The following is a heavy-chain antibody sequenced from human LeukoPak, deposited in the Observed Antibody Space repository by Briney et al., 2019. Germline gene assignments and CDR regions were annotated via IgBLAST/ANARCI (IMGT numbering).Heavy chain of an antibody. CDR1: GYTFTSYD. CDR2: MNPNSGNT. CDR3: ARDQELGISAFDI. Sequence: GASVKVSCKASGYTFTSYDINWVRQATGQGLEWMGWMNPNSGNTGYAQKFQGRVAMTRNTSISTAYMELSSLRSEDTAVYYCARDQELGISAFDIWGQGTMVTVSS. V-gene: IGHV1-8*01. D-gene: IGHD7-27*01. J-gene: IGHJ3*02.